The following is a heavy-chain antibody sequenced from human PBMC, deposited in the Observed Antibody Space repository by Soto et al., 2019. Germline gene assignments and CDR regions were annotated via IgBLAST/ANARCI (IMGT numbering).Heavy chain of an antibody. CDR3: ATNYGSGSTHFDY. D-gene: IGHD3-10*01. Sequence: QVQLVQSGAEVRKPGSSVKVSCTASGDTFNFYTISWVRQAPGQGLEWMGRVIPMLRMSNYAQKFQGRGTISADKSTSTAYMALSSVRSYDTAVYYCATNYGSGSTHFDYWGQGTLVTVSS. CDR1: GDTFNFYT. J-gene: IGHJ4*02. V-gene: IGHV1-69*02. CDR2: VIPMLRMS.